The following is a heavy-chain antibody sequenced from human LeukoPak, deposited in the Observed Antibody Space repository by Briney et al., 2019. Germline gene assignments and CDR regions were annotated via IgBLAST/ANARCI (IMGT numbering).Heavy chain of an antibody. Sequence: GGSLRLSCAASGFTFSSYAMSWVRQAPGKGLEWVSAISGSGGSTYYADSVKGRFTISRDNSKNTLYLQMNSLRAEDTAVYYCAKDLSAMVRGVPYNWFDPWGRGTLVTVSS. CDR2: ISGSGGST. D-gene: IGHD3-10*01. V-gene: IGHV3-23*01. CDR1: GFTFSSYA. J-gene: IGHJ5*02. CDR3: AKDLSAMVRGVPYNWFDP.